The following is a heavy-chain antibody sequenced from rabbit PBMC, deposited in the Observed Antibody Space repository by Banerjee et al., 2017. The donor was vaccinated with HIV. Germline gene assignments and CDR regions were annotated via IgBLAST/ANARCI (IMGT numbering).Heavy chain of an antibody. CDR1: GFSFSSTYY. V-gene: IGHV1S43*01. Sequence: QEQLVESGGGLVQPEGSLTLTCTASGFSFSSTYYMCWVRQAPGKGLELIACIYTTSDNTWYASWVNGRFTISRSTSLNTVDLKMTSLTAADTATYFCARDLVFASSSAYFGLWGPGTLVTVS. CDR3: ARDLVFASSSAYFGL. D-gene: IGHD1-1*01. CDR2: IYTTSDNT. J-gene: IGHJ4*01.